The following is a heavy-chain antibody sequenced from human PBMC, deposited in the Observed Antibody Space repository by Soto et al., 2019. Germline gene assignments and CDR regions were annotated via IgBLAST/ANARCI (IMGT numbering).Heavy chain of an antibody. D-gene: IGHD3-16*02. CDR2: IYYSGST. CDR1: GGSISSGGYY. CDR3: AREVYDYVWGSYHYYGMDV. J-gene: IGHJ6*02. Sequence: QVQLQESGPGLVKPSQTLSLTCTVSGGSISSGGYYWSWIRQHPGKGLEWIGYIYYSGSTYYNPSLKGRVTIAVDTSKNQFCLKLSSVAAAVTAVYYCAREVYDYVWGSYHYYGMDVWGQGTTVTVSS. V-gene: IGHV4-31*03.